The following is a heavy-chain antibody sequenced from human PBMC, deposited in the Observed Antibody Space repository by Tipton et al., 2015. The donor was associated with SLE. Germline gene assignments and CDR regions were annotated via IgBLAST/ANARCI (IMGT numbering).Heavy chain of an antibody. Sequence: TLSLTCTVSGGSISSGGYYWSWIRQHPGKGLEWIGYIYYSGSTYYNPSLKSRVTISVDTSKNQFSLNLNSVTAADTAVYYCARRGHLGNLDYWGQGTLVTVSS. J-gene: IGHJ4*02. V-gene: IGHV4-31*03. D-gene: IGHD1-1*01. CDR2: IYYSGST. CDR3: ARRGHLGNLDY. CDR1: GGSISSGGYY.